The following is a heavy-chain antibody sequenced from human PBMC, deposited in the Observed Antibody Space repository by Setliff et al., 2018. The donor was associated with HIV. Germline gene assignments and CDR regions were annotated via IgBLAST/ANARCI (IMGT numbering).Heavy chain of an antibody. CDR2: IRGKSDII. J-gene: IGHJ5*02. Sequence: GGSLRLSCVASSGFAFSDNPMNWVRQAPGKGLEWISHIRGKSDIIKYAESVMGRFTISRDNAKNSLYLEMNSLRAEDTAVYYCMTDPTVTTNSWFDPWGQGTLVTVSS. V-gene: IGHV3-48*01. D-gene: IGHD4-17*01. CDR1: GFAFSDNP. CDR3: MTDPTVTTNSWFDP.